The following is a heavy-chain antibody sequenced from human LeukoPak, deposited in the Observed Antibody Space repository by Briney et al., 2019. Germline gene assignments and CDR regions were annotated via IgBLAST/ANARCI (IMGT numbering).Heavy chain of an antibody. Sequence: GGSLRLTCAASGFTFSSYGMHWVRQAPGKGLEWVAVIWYDGSNKYYADSVKGRFTISRDNSKNTLYLQMNSLRAEDTAVYYCARDGNWNYIPFDYWGQGTLVTVSS. V-gene: IGHV3-33*01. J-gene: IGHJ4*02. CDR3: ARDGNWNYIPFDY. CDR2: IWYDGSNK. CDR1: GFTFSSYG. D-gene: IGHD1-7*01.